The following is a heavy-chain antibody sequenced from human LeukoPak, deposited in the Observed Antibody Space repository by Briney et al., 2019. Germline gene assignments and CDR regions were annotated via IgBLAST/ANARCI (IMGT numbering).Heavy chain of an antibody. CDR2: ISGSGGST. CDR3: TTPSYGSGP. J-gene: IGHJ5*02. Sequence: PGGSLILSCAASGFTFSSYAMSWVRQAPGKGLEWVSAISGSGGSTYYADSVKGRFTISRDNSKNTLYLQMNSLKTEDTAVYYCTTPSYGSGPWGQGTLVTVSS. CDR1: GFTFSSYA. D-gene: IGHD3-10*01. V-gene: IGHV3-23*01.